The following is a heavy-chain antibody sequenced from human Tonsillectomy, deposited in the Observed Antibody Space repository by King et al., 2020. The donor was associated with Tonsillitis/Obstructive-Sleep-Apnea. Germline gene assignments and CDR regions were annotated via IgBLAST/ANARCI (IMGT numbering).Heavy chain of an antibody. CDR1: GFTFSSYA. J-gene: IGHJ3*02. CDR3: AKDRKWELLGAFDI. D-gene: IGHD1-26*01. Sequence: VQLVESGGGLVQPGGSLRLSCAASGFTFSSYAMSWVRQAPGKGLEWVSAISGSGGRTYYVDSVKGRVTISRDNSKKTLYLKMNSRRAVDTAVYYCAKDRKWELLGAFDIWGQGTMVTVSS. CDR2: ISGSGGRT. V-gene: IGHV3-23*04.